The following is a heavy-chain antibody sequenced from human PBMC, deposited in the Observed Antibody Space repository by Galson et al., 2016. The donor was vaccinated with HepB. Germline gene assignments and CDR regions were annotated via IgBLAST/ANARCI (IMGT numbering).Heavy chain of an antibody. D-gene: IGHD3-10*01. V-gene: IGHV3-23*01. J-gene: IGHJ5*01. Sequence: SVRLSCAASEFTFSSYVMSWVRQAPGKGLEWVSTISGNGGSTYYADSVKGRFTISRDNSKNTLYLQMKSLRAADTAFYFCRAKIRGGPDFWGQGTLVTVAS. CDR3: RAKIRGGPDF. CDR1: EFTFSSYV. CDR2: ISGNGGST.